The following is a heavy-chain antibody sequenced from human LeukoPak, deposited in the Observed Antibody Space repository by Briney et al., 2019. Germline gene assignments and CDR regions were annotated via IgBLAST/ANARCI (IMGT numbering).Heavy chain of an antibody. CDR3: AKVSIAADY. V-gene: IGHV3-23*01. CDR2: ISGSGGST. CDR1: GGSISSSSYY. J-gene: IGHJ4*02. Sequence: ETLSLTCTVSGGSISSSSYYWGWIRQAPGKGLEWVSAISGSGGSTYYADSVKGRFTISRDNSKNTLYLQMNSLRAEDTAVYYCAKVSIAADYWGQGTLVTVSS. D-gene: IGHD6-13*01.